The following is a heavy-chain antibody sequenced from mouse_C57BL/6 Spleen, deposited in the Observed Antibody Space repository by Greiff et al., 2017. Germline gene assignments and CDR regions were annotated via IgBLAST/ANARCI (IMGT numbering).Heavy chain of an antibody. Sequence: QVQLQQPGAELVRPGSSVKLSCKASGYTFTSYWMDWVKQRPGQGLEWIGNIYPSDSETHYNQKFKDKATLTVKKSSNTAYMQLSSLTTKYSAVYYGTKRGDYDPDWYYDVWGTGTTVTVSS. CDR3: TKRGDYDPDWYYDV. D-gene: IGHD2-4*01. CDR1: GYTFTSYW. CDR2: IYPSDSET. J-gene: IGHJ1*03. V-gene: IGHV1-61*01.